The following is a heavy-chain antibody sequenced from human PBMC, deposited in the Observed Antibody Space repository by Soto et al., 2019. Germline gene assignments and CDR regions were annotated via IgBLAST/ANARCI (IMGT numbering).Heavy chain of an antibody. CDR1: RFTFSSYA. D-gene: IGHD2-15*01. Sequence: QVQLVESGGGVVQPGRSLRLSCAASRFTFSSYAMHWVRQAPGKGLEWVAVISYDGSNKYYADSVKGRFTISRDNSKNTLYLQMNSLRAEDTAVYYCARDSDIVVVVAATFGALDYWGQGTLVTVSS. J-gene: IGHJ4*02. CDR3: ARDSDIVVVVAATFGALDY. CDR2: ISYDGSNK. V-gene: IGHV3-30-3*01.